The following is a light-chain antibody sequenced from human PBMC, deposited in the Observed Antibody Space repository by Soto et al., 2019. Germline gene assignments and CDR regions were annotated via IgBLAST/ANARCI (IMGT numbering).Light chain of an antibody. J-gene: IGLJ1*01. Sequence: QSVLTRPPSASGSPGQSVTISCTGTSSDVGGYNYVSWYQQHPGKVPKVLISEVNKRPSGVPDRFSGSKSGNTASLTVSGLQADDEADYYCSSFAGTFFVFGTGTKVTVL. CDR2: EVN. CDR1: SSDVGGYNY. V-gene: IGLV2-8*01. CDR3: SSFAGTFFV.